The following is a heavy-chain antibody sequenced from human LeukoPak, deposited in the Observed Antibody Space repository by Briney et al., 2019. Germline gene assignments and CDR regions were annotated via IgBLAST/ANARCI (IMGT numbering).Heavy chain of an antibody. CDR1: GFIFSSYA. Sequence: GGSLRLSCAASGFIFSSYATSWVRQAPGKGLEWVSVIGGSGTSTYYADSVKGRFTISRDNSKNTLYLQINSLRAEDTAIYYCAKDVWWSVSWGQGTLVTVSS. V-gene: IGHV3-23*01. J-gene: IGHJ5*02. D-gene: IGHD2-8*02. CDR2: IGGSGTST. CDR3: AKDVWWSVS.